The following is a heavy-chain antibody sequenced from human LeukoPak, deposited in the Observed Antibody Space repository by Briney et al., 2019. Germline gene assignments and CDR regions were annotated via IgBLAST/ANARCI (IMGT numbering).Heavy chain of an antibody. V-gene: IGHV4-34*01. CDR1: GGSFSGYY. D-gene: IGHD3-9*01. CDR3: ARGYYDILTGYYPYYFDY. J-gene: IGHJ4*02. Sequence: PSETLSLTCAVYGGSFSGYYWSWIRQPPGKGLEWIGEINHSGSTNYNPSLKSRVTISVDTSKNQFSLKLSSVTAADTAVYYCARGYYDILTGYYPYYFDYWGQGTLVTVSS. CDR2: INHSGST.